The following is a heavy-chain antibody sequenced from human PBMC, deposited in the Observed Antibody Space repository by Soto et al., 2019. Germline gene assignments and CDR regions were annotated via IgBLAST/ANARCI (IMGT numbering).Heavy chain of an antibody. CDR1: GGSTSSVYS. CDR2: IYRSGVT. D-gene: IGHD2-2*01. Sequence: PSETLSLTCALSGGSTSSVYSWSWMRQPPGKGQESVRDIYRSGVTYYNLSLESCVKMSVGRSKNQVSLKLSSVTAADTGVYYCARGYCSISSCSNWLDPWGQGTLVTVSS. CDR3: ARGYCSISSCSNWLDP. J-gene: IGHJ5*02. V-gene: IGHV4-30-2*01.